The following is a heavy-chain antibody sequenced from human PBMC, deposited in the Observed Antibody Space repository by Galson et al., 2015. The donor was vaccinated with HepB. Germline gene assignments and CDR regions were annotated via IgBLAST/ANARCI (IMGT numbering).Heavy chain of an antibody. D-gene: IGHD3-10*01. V-gene: IGHV3-53*04. J-gene: IGHJ3*02. CDR3: ARVSSFWSGSGSYAFDI. CDR2: IYSGGST. Sequence: SLRLSCAASGFIFNNYAMPWVRQAPGKGLEWVSVIYSGGSTYYADSVQGRFTISRHNSKNTLYLQMNSLRAEDTAVYYCARVSSFWSGSGSYAFDIWGQGTMVTVSS. CDR1: GFIFNNYA.